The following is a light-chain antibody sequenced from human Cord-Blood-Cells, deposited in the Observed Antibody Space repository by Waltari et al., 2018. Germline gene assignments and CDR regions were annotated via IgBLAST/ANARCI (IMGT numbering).Light chain of an antibody. CDR2: DAS. V-gene: IGKV3-11*01. J-gene: IGKJ5*01. CDR3: QQRSNWPPIP. CDR1: QSVSSY. Sequence: EIVLTQSPATLSLSPGERATLSCRASQSVSSYLAWYQQKPGQAPRLLIYDASNRATGIPAMFSGSGSGKDFTLTISSLEPEDFAVYYCQQRSNWPPIPFGQGTRLEIK.